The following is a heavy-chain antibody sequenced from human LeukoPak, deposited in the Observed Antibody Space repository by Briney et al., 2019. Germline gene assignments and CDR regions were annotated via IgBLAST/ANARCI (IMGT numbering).Heavy chain of an antibody. V-gene: IGHV1-18*01. CDR3: ARVQYSGYEQPDDY. D-gene: IGHD5-12*01. CDR1: GYTFTSYG. CDR2: ISAYNGNT. J-gene: IGHJ4*02. Sequence: GASVKVSRKASGYTFTSYGISWVRQAPGQGLEWMGWISAYNGNTNYAQELQGRVTMTTDTSTSTAYMELRSLRSDDTAVYYCARVQYSGYEQPDDYWGQGTLVTVSS.